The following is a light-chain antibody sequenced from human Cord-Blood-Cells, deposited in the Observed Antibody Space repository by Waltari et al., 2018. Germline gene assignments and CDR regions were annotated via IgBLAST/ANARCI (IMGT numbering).Light chain of an antibody. V-gene: IGLV5-45*02. CDR1: IGINVGTYR. Sequence: QAVLPQPSSLSASPGASASLTCPLRIGINVGTYRIYWYQQMPGSPPQYLLRYKSDSDKQQGSGVPSRFSGSKDASANAGILLISGLQSEDEAYYYCMIWHSSAGVFGGGTKLTVL. CDR3: MIWHSSAGV. J-gene: IGLJ2*01. CDR2: YKSDSDK.